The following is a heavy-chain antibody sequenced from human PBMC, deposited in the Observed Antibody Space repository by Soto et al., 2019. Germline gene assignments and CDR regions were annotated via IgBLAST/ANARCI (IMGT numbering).Heavy chain of an antibody. CDR1: GFSLSTSGVG. J-gene: IGHJ4*02. D-gene: IGHD6-19*01. CDR3: AHRHPGSNTGWQTGIFDY. Sequence: HITLNESGPTLVNPTQTLTLTCSFSGFSLSTSGVGVGLVRQPQGKALYWLAFIYWDDDKRYSPSLRFRLTITQDTSKHQVVLTMTNMDHVDTATYFCAHRHPGSNTGWQTGIFDYCGQGTLVTDSS. CDR2: IYWDDDK. V-gene: IGHV2-5*02.